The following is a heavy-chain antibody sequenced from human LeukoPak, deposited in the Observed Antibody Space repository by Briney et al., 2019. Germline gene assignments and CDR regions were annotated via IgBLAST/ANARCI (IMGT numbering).Heavy chain of an antibody. CDR2: INGEGSST. D-gene: IGHD1-14*01. V-gene: IGHV3-74*01. Sequence: GGSLRLSCAASGFTFSRYWMHWVRQAPGEGLVWVSRINGEGSSTSYADFVKGRFTISRDNAKNTLYLQMNSLRVEDTAVYYCIRDYGAVGTTNAFDIWGQGTMVTVSS. J-gene: IGHJ3*02. CDR1: GFTFSRYW. CDR3: IRDYGAVGTTNAFDI.